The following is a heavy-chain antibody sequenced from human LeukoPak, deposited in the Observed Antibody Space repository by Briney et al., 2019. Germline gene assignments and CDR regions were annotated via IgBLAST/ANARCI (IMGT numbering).Heavy chain of an antibody. D-gene: IGHD1-26*01. CDR2: ITPIFDAP. V-gene: IGHV1-69*13. J-gene: IGHJ4*02. CDR3: ARGPPPLYSGSYRPLDH. CDR1: GGTFSNDS. Sequence: SVKVSCKVSGGTFSNDSITWVRQAPGRGLEWVGGITPIFDAPNYAPKFQGRLTISADGSTSTVYMDLRSLRSEDTAVYFCARGPPPLYSGSYRPLDHWGQGTLVTVSS.